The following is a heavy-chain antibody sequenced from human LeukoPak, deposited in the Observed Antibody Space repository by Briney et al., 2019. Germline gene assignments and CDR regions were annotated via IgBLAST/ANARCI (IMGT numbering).Heavy chain of an antibody. Sequence: GASVKVSCKASGYTFTGYYMHWVRQAPGQGLEWMGRINPNSGGTNYAQKFQGRVTMTRDTSISTAYMELSRLRSDDTAVYYCARDTIGDDSSGYYLNYYYGMDVWGQGTTVTVSS. V-gene: IGHV1-2*06. J-gene: IGHJ6*02. D-gene: IGHD3-22*01. CDR2: INPNSGGT. CDR3: ARDTIGDDSSGYYLNYYYGMDV. CDR1: GYTFTGYY.